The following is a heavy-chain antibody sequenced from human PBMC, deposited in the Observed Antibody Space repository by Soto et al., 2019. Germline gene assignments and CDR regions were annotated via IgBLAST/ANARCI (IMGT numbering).Heavy chain of an antibody. D-gene: IGHD3-16*01. V-gene: IGHV3-23*01. CDR3: AKDRRAGGNSAFYFDF. J-gene: IGHJ4*02. Sequence: GSLRLSCAASGFKFSNYAMSWVRQAPGKGLEWVSLISATGGGTYYADSVKGRFTLSRDNSHNTLYLQVHSLTAEDTAVYYCAKDRRAGGNSAFYFDFWGQGAQVTVSS. CDR2: ISATGGGT. CDR1: GFKFSNYA.